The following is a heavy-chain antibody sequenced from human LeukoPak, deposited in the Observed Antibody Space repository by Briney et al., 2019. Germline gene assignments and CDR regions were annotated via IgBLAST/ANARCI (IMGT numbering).Heavy chain of an antibody. CDR1: GFTFNVYG. D-gene: IGHD6-19*01. CDR3: ARDQGSGWWAY. CDR2: IWNDGSNK. Sequence: GMSLRLSCAASGFTFNVYGIHWVRQAPGKGLEWVAVIWNDGSNKYYADSVKGRFTISRDNAKNSLYLQVNSLRAEDTAVYYCARDQGSGWWAYWGQGTLVTVSS. V-gene: IGHV3-33*01. J-gene: IGHJ4*02.